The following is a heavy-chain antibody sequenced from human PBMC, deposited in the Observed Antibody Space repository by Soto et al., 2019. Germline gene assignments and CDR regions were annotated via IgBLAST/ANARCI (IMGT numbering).Heavy chain of an antibody. CDR1: GGSIISYS. V-gene: IGHV4-39*01. CDR2: IYSSENT. CDR3: ARLNGYCVSTNCHGYYGMDV. D-gene: IGHD2-2*03. J-gene: IGHJ6*02. Sequence: SETLSLTCTVSGGSIISYSWGWIRQSPGKGLEWIGTIYSSENTYYNPSLLSRVTISVDTSKNEFSLRLSSVTAADTAVYYCARLNGYCVSTNCHGYYGMDVWGQGTTVTVSS.